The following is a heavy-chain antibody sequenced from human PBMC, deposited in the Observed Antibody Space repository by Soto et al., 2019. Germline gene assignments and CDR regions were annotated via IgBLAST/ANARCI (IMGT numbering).Heavy chain of an antibody. CDR2: IYYSGST. CDR3: ARPGIPRETGYHFGMDV. Sequence: ASETLSLTCTVSGGSISSSSYYWGWIRQPPGKGLEWIGSIYYSGSTYYNPSLKSRVTLTSDTSTSTVHMELSSLRYEDTAVYYCARPGIPRETGYHFGMDVWGQGTTVTVSS. D-gene: IGHD1-1*01. V-gene: IGHV4-39*06. CDR1: GGSISSSSYY. J-gene: IGHJ6*02.